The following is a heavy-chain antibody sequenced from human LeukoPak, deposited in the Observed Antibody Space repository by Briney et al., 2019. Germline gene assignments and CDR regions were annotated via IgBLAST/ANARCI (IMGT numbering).Heavy chain of an antibody. Sequence: AGGSLRLSCAASGFTLFSYWMHWVRQAPGKGLVWVSGIYGGGSGSTFYAESVKGRFTISRDNSKNTLYLQMNSLRDEDTAIYYCAKDFTPDGIWDIDYWGRGTLITVSS. CDR3: AKDFTPDGIWDIDY. CDR1: GFTLFSYW. V-gene: IGHV3-74*01. CDR2: IYGGGSGST. D-gene: IGHD1-20*01. J-gene: IGHJ4*02.